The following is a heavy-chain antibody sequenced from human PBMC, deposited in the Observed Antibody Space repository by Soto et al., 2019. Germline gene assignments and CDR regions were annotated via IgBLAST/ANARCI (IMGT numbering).Heavy chain of an antibody. D-gene: IGHD6-19*01. CDR3: ARVYSSGWYYFDY. J-gene: IGHJ4*02. Sequence: SETLSLTCTVSGGSISSYYWSWIRQPPGKGLEWIGYIYYSGSTNYNPPLKSRVTISVDTSKNQFSLKLSSVTAADTAVYYCARVYSSGWYYFDYWGQGTLVTVSS. CDR1: GGSISSYY. V-gene: IGHV4-59*08. CDR2: IYYSGST.